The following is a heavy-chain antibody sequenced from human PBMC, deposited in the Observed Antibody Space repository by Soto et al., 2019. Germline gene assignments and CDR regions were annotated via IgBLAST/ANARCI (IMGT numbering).Heavy chain of an antibody. Sequence: GGSLRLSCAASGFTFSSYAMSWVRQAPGKGLEWVSAISGSGGSTYYADSVKGRFTISRDNSKNTLYLQMNSLRAEDTAVYYCAKDRWGYYYYYGMDVWGQGTTVTVSS. CDR3: AKDRWGYYYYYGMDV. D-gene: IGHD3-16*01. CDR1: GFTFSSYA. CDR2: ISGSGGST. J-gene: IGHJ6*02. V-gene: IGHV3-23*01.